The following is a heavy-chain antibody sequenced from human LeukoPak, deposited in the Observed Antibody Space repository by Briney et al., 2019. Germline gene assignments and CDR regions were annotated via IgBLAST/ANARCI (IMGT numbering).Heavy chain of an antibody. CDR3: ARDYRGGSYGY. Sequence: ASVKVSCKASGYTFTSYDINWVRQAPGQGLEWMGWISAYNGNTNYAQKLQGRVTMTTDTSTSTAYMELRSLRSDDTAVYYCARDYRGGSYGYWGQGTLVTVSS. CDR2: ISAYNGNT. V-gene: IGHV1-18*01. CDR1: GYTFTSYD. J-gene: IGHJ4*02. D-gene: IGHD1-26*01.